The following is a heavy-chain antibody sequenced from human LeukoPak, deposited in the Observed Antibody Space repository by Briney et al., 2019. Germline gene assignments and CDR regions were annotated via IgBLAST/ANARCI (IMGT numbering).Heavy chain of an antibody. Sequence: PSETLSLTCTVSGGSISSYYWSWIRQPPGKGLEWIGYIYYSGSTNYNPSLKSRVTISVDTSKNQFSLKLSSVTAADTAVYYCAREPKLKVQSLYYYYGMDVWGQGTTVTVSS. J-gene: IGHJ6*02. CDR3: AREPKLKVQSLYYYYGMDV. CDR1: GGSISSYY. D-gene: IGHD3-16*01. CDR2: IYYSGST. V-gene: IGHV4-59*01.